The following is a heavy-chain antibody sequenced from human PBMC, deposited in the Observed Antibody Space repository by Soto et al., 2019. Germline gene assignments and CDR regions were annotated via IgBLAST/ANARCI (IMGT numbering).Heavy chain of an antibody. CDR1: GYSIRSSY. D-gene: IGHD3-9*01. CDR3: ARIFVWRFDT. J-gene: IGHJ5*01. V-gene: IGHV4-59*01. Sequence: PSATLSLTCIVSGYSIRSSYWSWIRQPPGKGLEWIGSTYYSGNTNYNPSLKSRVTISVDTSKNQVSLRLNSVTAAETAVYYSARIFVWRFDTCGQAALVTISS. CDR2: TYYSGNT.